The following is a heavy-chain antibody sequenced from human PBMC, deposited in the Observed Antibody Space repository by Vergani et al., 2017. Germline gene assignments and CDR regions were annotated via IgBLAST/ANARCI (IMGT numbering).Heavy chain of an antibody. D-gene: IGHD5-12*01. CDR1: GFTFSSYG. CDR2: ISYDGSNK. J-gene: IGHJ6*02. Sequence: QVQLVESGGGVVQPGRSLRLSCAASGFTFSSYGMHWVRQAPGKGLEWVAVISYDGSNKYYADSVKGRFTISRDNSKNTLYLQMNSLRAEDTAVYYCAKDIGIVATMRGYYYYYGMDVWGQGTTVTVSS. V-gene: IGHV3-30*18. CDR3: AKDIGIVATMRGYYYYYGMDV.